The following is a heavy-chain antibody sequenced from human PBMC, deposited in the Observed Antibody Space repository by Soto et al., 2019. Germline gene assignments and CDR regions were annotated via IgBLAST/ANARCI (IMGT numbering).Heavy chain of an antibody. CDR3: ARGRGGPIGLIY. Sequence: EVQLVESGGGLVKPGGSLRLSCAPSGFIFSSYRMNWVRQAPGKGLEWVSSISSSGSYMYYADSVKGRFTISRDNAKNSLYLQMNSLRAEDTAVYYCARGRGGPIGLIYWGQGTLVTVSS. V-gene: IGHV3-21*01. J-gene: IGHJ4*02. CDR2: ISSSGSYM. D-gene: IGHD2-8*01. CDR1: GFIFSSYR.